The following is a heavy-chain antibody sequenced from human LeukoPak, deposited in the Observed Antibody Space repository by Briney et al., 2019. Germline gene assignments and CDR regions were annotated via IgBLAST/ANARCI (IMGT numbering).Heavy chain of an antibody. J-gene: IGHJ5*02. CDR1: GGSITTKDYY. Sequence: TSETLSLTCTVSGGSITTKDYYWAWIRQPPGRGLEWIGTVYYSGSTYYSPSLNSRVTISLDTSKNQFSLKLTSVTAADTAVYYCARHPGAYWFDPWGQGTLVTVSS. V-gene: IGHV4-39*01. D-gene: IGHD7-27*01. CDR2: VYYSGST. CDR3: ARHPGAYWFDP.